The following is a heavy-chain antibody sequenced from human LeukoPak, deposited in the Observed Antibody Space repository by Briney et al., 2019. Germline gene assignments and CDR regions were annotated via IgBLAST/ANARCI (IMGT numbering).Heavy chain of an antibody. J-gene: IGHJ5*02. CDR3: AREGYDFWSGPPGGWFDP. CDR1: GFTFSNYW. D-gene: IGHD3-3*01. V-gene: IGHV3-7*01. CDR2: IKVDGSRQ. Sequence: GGSLRLSCVASGFTFSNYWMSWVRQAPGKGLEWVANIKVDGSRQYYMDSVKGRFTISRDNAKNSLYLQMNSLRAEDTAVYYCAREGYDFWSGPPGGWFDPWGQGTLVTVSS.